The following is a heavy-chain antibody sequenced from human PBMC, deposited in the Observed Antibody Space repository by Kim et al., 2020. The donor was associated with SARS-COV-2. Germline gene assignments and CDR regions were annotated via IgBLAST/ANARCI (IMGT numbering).Heavy chain of an antibody. V-gene: IGHV3-74*01. D-gene: IGHD3-22*01. Sequence: ADSVKGRFTISRDNAKNTLYLQMNSLRAEDTAVYYCARGASTSYDAFDIWGQGTMVTVSS. CDR3: ARGASTSYDAFDI. J-gene: IGHJ3*02.